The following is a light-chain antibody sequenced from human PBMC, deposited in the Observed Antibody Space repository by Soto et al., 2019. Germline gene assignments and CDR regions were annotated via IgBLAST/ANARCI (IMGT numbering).Light chain of an antibody. CDR1: QSINNRY. V-gene: IGKV3-20*01. CDR2: AAS. Sequence: EIVLTQSPGTLSLSPGERATLSCRASQSINNRYLAWYQQKPCQAPRLLIYAASSRATGIPDRFSGSGYGTDFTLTISRLEPEDFPVYYCQQFGSSPGFTFGPGTKVDIK. J-gene: IGKJ3*01. CDR3: QQFGSSPGFT.